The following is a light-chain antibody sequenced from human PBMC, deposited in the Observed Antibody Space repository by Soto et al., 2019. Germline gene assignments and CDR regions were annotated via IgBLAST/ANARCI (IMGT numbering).Light chain of an antibody. Sequence: EIVLTQSPATLSLSPGERATLSCRASQNINTYLAWYQQKPGQAPRRLIYDASKRATGIPARFSGSGSGTDFTLTNSSLEPEDFAVYYRQPRDNWPPGATFGGGTKVEIK. CDR2: DAS. J-gene: IGKJ4*01. V-gene: IGKV3-11*01. CDR1: QNINTY. CDR3: QPRDNWPPGAT.